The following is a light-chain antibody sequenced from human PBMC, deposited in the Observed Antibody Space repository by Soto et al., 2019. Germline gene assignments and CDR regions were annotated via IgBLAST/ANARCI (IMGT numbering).Light chain of an antibody. CDR1: SSDVGVYNY. J-gene: IGLJ2*01. V-gene: IGLV2-14*01. CDR2: DVS. CDR3: SSYTSSTTLVV. Sequence: QSVLTQPASVSGSPGQSITISCTGTSSDVGVYNYVSWYQQHPGKAPKLMIYDVSNRPSGVSNRFSGSKSGNMASLTISGLQAEDEADYYCSSYTSSTTLVVFGGGTKLTVL.